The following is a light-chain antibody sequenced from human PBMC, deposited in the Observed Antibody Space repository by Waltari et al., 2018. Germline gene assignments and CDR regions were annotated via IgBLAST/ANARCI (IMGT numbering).Light chain of an antibody. CDR1: QSVNSW. V-gene: IGKV1-5*03. J-gene: IGKJ1*01. CDR3: QQYNSYSLWT. Sequence: DIQMTQSPSTLSASIGDGVTITCRASQSVNSWLAWYQQKPGKAPKLLIDKASNLDSGVPSRFSGGGSGTEFTLTISSLQPDDFATYYCQQYNSYSLWTFGQGTKVDIK. CDR2: KAS.